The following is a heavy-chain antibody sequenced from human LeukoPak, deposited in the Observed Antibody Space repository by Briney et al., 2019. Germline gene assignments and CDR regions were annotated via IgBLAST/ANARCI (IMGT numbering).Heavy chain of an antibody. CDR2: IIPIFGTA. V-gene: IGHV1-69*05. J-gene: IGHJ6*03. CDR1: GGTFSSYA. Sequence: SVKVSCKASGGTFSSYAISWVRQAPGQGLEWMGGIIPIFGTANYAQKFQGRVTITTDESTSTAYMELSSLRSEDTAVYYCARASSWVTIFGVVIRGQSYYMDVWGKGTTVTVSS. CDR3: ARASSWVTIFGVVIRGQSYYMDV. D-gene: IGHD3-3*01.